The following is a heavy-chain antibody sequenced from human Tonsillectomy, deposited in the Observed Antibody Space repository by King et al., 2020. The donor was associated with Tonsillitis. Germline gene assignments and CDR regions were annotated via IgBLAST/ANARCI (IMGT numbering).Heavy chain of an antibody. V-gene: IGHV3-13*04. Sequence: VQLVETGGGLVQPGGSLRLSCAASGFTFSSYDMHWVRQAKGKGLEWVSAIGTAGDTYYPGSVKGRFTISRENAKNSLYLQMNSLRAGDTAVYYCARYSSSSDAFDIWGQGTMVTVSS. CDR1: GFTFSSYD. J-gene: IGHJ3*02. CDR2: IGTAGDT. CDR3: ARYSSSSDAFDI. D-gene: IGHD6-6*01.